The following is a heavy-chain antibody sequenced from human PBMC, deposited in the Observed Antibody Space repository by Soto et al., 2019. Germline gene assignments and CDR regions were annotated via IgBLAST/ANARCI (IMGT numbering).Heavy chain of an antibody. Sequence: SETLSLTCTVAGGSISSSSYYWGWIRQPPGKGLEWIGSIYYSGSTYYNPSLKSRVTISVDTSKNQFSLKLSSVTAADTAVYYCARQGSGYSFNWFDPWGQGTLVTVSS. CDR2: IYYSGST. CDR3: ARQGSGYSFNWFDP. V-gene: IGHV4-39*01. J-gene: IGHJ5*02. D-gene: IGHD3-3*01. CDR1: GGSISSSSYY.